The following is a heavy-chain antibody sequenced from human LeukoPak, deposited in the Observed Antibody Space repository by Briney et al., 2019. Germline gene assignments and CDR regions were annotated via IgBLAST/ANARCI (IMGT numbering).Heavy chain of an antibody. CDR1: GFTFSSYA. CDR3: AKDFPSWYYDFWSGYYLDP. D-gene: IGHD3-3*01. Sequence: PGGSLRLSCAASGFTFSSYAMSWVRQAPGKGLEWASAISGSGGSTYYADSVKGRFTISRDNSKNTLYLQMNSLRAEDTAVYYCAKDFPSWYYDFWSGYYLDPWGQGTLVTVSS. J-gene: IGHJ5*02. CDR2: ISGSGGST. V-gene: IGHV3-23*01.